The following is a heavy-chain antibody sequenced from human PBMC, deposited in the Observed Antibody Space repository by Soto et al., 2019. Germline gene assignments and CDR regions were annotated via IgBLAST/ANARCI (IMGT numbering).Heavy chain of an antibody. D-gene: IGHD3-16*01. CDR3: ANSRGGTFLGYHGMDI. CDR2: IIPVFGRG. J-gene: IGHJ6*02. CDR1: GGTFSSRA. Sequence: QVQLVQSGPEVKKTGTSVKVSCKASGGTFSSRAISWVRQAPGQGLEWMGGIIPVFGRGNYAEKVQDRVTITADESTGTVYMELSSLRSEDPALYYCANSRGGTFLGYHGMDIWGQGTTVSVSS. V-gene: IGHV1-69*01.